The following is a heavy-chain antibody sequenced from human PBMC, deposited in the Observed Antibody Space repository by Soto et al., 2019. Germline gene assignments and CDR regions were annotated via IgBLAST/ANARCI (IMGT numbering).Heavy chain of an antibody. CDR1: GGTFSSYA. CDR3: AREQSYYDSSGYYNWFDP. V-gene: IGHV1-69*13. D-gene: IGHD3-22*01. CDR2: IIPIFGTA. J-gene: IGHJ5*02. Sequence: SVKVSCKASGGTFSSYAISWVRQAPGQGLEWMGGIIPIFGTANYAQKFQGRVTITAHESTSTAYMELSSLRTEDTAVYYCAREQSYYDSSGYYNWFDPWGQGTLVTVSS.